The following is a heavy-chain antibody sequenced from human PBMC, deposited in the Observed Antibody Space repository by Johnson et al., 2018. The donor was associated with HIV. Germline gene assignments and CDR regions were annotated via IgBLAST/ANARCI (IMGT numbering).Heavy chain of an antibody. CDR3: ASDHYDSSGYYPEAFDI. CDR1: GFTFDDYG. Sequence: VQLVESGGGLVKPGGSLRLSCAASGFTFDDYGMSWVRQAPGKGLEWVSGINWNGGSTGYADSVKGRVTISRDNAKNSLYLQMNSLRAEETAVYYCASDHYDSSGYYPEAFDIWGQGTMVTVSS. D-gene: IGHD3-22*01. CDR2: INWNGGST. V-gene: IGHV3-20*04. J-gene: IGHJ3*02.